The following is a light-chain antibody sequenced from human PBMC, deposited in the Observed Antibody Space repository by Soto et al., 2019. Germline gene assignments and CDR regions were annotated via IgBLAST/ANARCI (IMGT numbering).Light chain of an antibody. Sequence: DIQMTQSPSSLSASVGDRVTITCRASQAIRNDLAWYQQKPGRAPKRLIYGVSSLQSGVPSRFSGSGSGTEYTLTISSLQPDDFATYYCQQYNSYSPPTFGQGTKVEIK. CDR3: QQYNSYSPPT. CDR2: GVS. CDR1: QAIRND. V-gene: IGKV1-17*01. J-gene: IGKJ1*01.